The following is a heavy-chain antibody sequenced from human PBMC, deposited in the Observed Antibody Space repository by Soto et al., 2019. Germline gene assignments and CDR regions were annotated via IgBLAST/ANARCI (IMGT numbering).Heavy chain of an antibody. CDR1: GFTFSSYW. V-gene: IGHV3-74*01. CDR3: VHWGSYRPSPWVFYYYYMDV. Sequence: GGSLRLSCAASGFTFSSYWMHWVRQAPGKGLVWVSRINSDGSSTSDADSVKGRFTISRDNAKNTLYLQMNSLRAEDTAVYYCVHWGSYRPSPWVFYYYYMDVWGKGTTVTVSS. D-gene: IGHD3-16*02. J-gene: IGHJ6*03. CDR2: INSDGSST.